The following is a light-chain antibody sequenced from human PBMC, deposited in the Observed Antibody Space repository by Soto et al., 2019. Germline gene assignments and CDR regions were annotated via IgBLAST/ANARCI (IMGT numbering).Light chain of an antibody. J-gene: IGKJ1*01. Sequence: DIQMTQSPSTLSSSVGDRVTITFRASQSISSWLAWYQQKPGKAPKLLIYDASSLESGVPSRFSGSGSGTEFTLTISSLQPDDFATYYCQQYNSYLRTFGQGTKV. V-gene: IGKV1-5*01. CDR2: DAS. CDR3: QQYNSYLRT. CDR1: QSISSW.